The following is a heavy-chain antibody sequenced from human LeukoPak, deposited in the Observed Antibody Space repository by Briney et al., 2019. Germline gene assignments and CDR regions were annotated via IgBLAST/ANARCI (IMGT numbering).Heavy chain of an antibody. V-gene: IGHV3-30*02. D-gene: IGHD4-17*01. CDR3: AKDGGYGDYGGKYFQH. Sequence: GGSLRLSCAASGFTFSSYGMHWVRQAPGKGLEWVAVIWYGGSNKYYADSVKGRFTISRDNSKNTLYLQMNSLRAEDTAVYYCAKDGGYGDYGGKYFQHWGQGTLVTVSS. J-gene: IGHJ1*01. CDR2: IWYGGSNK. CDR1: GFTFSSYG.